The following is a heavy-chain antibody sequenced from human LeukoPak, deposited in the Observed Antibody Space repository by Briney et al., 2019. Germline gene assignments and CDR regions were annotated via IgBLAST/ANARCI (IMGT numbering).Heavy chain of an antibody. J-gene: IGHJ3*02. V-gene: IGHV3-33*01. CDR3: ARDYYDSSGYYFGALDI. CDR2: IWYDGSKE. D-gene: IGHD3-22*01. Sequence: QPGRSLRLSCAASGFTFSSYGMHWVRQAPGKGLEWVAAIWYDGSKEYYADSVKGRFTISRDNSKNTLYLQMNSLRAEDTAVYYCARDYYDSSGYYFGALDIWGQGTMVTVSS. CDR1: GFTFSSYG.